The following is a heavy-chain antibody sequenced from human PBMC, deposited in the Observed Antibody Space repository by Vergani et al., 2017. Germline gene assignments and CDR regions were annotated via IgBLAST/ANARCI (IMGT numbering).Heavy chain of an antibody. CDR2: IKQDGREK. CDR1: GFTFSAYW. J-gene: IGHJ6*04. CDR3: ARDRVYNKVATLYYYYYGMDV. V-gene: IGHV3-7*01. Sequence: EVLLVASGGGLVQPGGSLRLSCAASGFTFSAYWMNWVRQAPGKGMEWGANIKQDGREKYYVDSVKGRFTSSRDNANILVYLQMSSVRADDTAVYYCARDRVYNKVATLYYYYYGMDVWGKGP. D-gene: IGHD5-12*01.